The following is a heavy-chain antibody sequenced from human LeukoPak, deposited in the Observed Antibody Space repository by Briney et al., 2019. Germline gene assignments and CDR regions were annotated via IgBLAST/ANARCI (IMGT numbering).Heavy chain of an antibody. Sequence: SETLSLTCAVYGGSFSGYYWSWIRQPPGKGLEWIGEINHSGSTNYNPSLKSRVTISVDTSKNQFSLKLSSVTAADTAVYYYARTSRPRYYYYYMDVWGKGTTVTVSS. V-gene: IGHV4-34*01. CDR1: GGSFSGYY. CDR2: INHSGST. CDR3: ARTSRPRYYYYYMDV. D-gene: IGHD6-6*01. J-gene: IGHJ6*03.